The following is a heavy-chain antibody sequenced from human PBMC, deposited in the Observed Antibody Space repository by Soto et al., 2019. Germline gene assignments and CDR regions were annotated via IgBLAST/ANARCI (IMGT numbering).Heavy chain of an antibody. CDR2: ISWNSGSI. CDR3: AKGRGGPMIVVVDY. V-gene: IGHV3-9*01. D-gene: IGHD3-22*01. J-gene: IGHJ4*02. Sequence: EVQLVESGGGLVQPGRSLRLSCAASGFTFDDYAMHWVRQAPGKGLEWVSGISWNSGSIGYADSVKGRFTISRDNAKNSMYLQMNSLRAEDTALYYCAKGRGGPMIVVVDYWGQGTLVTVSS. CDR1: GFTFDDYA.